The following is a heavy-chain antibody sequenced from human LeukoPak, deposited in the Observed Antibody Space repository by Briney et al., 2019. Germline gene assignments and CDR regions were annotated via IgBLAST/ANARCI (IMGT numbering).Heavy chain of an antibody. CDR2: FDPEDGET. V-gene: IGHV1-24*01. J-gene: IGHJ1*01. D-gene: IGHD3-22*01. CDR1: GYTLTELS. CDR3: ATYSVVVVITIDRAFQH. Sequence: ASVKVSCKVSGYTLTELSMHWVRQAPGKGLEWMGGFDPEDGETIYAQKFQGRVTMTEDTSTDTAYMELSSLRSEDTAVYYCATYSVVVVITIDRAFQHWGQGTLVTVSS.